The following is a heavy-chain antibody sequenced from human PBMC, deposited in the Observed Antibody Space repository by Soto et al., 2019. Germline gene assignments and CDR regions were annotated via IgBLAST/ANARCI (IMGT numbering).Heavy chain of an antibody. J-gene: IGHJ6*02. CDR2: ISPYNDNT. CDR3: AKDKRPTFYYCGMDV. V-gene: IGHV1-18*04. Sequence: ASVKVSCKASGYTFTTYGVNWVRQAPGQGLEWMGWISPYNDNTNYARRFQGRVTLTTDTSANTAYMELRSLTFDDTAIYYCAKDKRPTFYYCGMDVWGQGTTVTVSS. CDR1: GYTFTTYG.